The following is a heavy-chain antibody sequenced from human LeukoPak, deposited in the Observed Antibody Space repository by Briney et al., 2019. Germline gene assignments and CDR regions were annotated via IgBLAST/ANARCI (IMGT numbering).Heavy chain of an antibody. Sequence: GGSLRLSCAASGFTFSSYSMNWVRQAPGKGLEWVSSISSSSSYIYYADSVKGRFTISRDNAKNSLYLQMNSLRAEDTAVYYCARDHTYYYGSGSYTFDYWGQGTLVTVSS. V-gene: IGHV3-21*01. CDR2: ISSSSSYI. D-gene: IGHD3-10*01. CDR1: GFTFSSYS. CDR3: ARDHTYYYGSGSYTFDY. J-gene: IGHJ4*02.